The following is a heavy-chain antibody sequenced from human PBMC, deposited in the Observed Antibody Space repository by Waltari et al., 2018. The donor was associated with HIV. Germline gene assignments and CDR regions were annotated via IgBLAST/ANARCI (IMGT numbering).Heavy chain of an antibody. V-gene: IGHV3-23*01. CDR3: VRVAATASAPFDL. J-gene: IGHJ4*02. CDR1: DLNVNNYD. Sequence: EGEISESGGGLVEPGEAVRVACGGADLNVNNYDMAWFRQTPGRRLHMFSSLSRSDLVTYYTDSVKCRFSVSRDDAENTLHLHMDRLTVDDTALYYGVRVAATASAPFDLWGQGTLVTVSS. CDR2: LSRSDLVT. D-gene: IGHD3-3*01.